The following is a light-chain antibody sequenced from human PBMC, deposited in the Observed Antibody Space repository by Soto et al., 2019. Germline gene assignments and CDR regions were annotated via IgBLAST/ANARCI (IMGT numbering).Light chain of an antibody. V-gene: IGKV3-15*01. CDR1: QSVSSN. J-gene: IGKJ5*01. CDR3: QQYNNCIT. CDR2: GAS. Sequence: EIVMTQSPATLSVSPGERATLSCRASQSVSSNLAWYQQKPGQAPRLLIYGASTRAAGIPARFSGSGSGTEFILTISSVQSEYFAVYYCQQYNNCITFGQGTRLEIK.